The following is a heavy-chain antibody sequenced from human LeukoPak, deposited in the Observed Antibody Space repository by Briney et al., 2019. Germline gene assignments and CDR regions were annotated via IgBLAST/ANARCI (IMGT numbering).Heavy chain of an antibody. CDR1: GGTFSSYA. CDR3: ARGEGDGYNWSY. J-gene: IGHJ4*02. V-gene: IGHV1-69*13. CDR2: IIPIFGTA. D-gene: IGHD5-24*01. Sequence: EASVKVSCKASGGTFSSYAISWVRQAPGQGLEWMGGIIPIFGTANYAQKFQGRVTITADESTSTAYMELSSLRSEDTAVYYCARGEGDGYNWSYWGQGTLVTVSS.